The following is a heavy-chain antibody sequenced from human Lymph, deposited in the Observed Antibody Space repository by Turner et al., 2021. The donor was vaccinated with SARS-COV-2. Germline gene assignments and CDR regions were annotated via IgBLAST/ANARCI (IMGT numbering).Heavy chain of an antibody. V-gene: IGHV1-46*03. D-gene: IGHD2-21*02. CDR3: ARALICGGDCYTLDY. Sequence: QVQLVQSGAEVTRPGASVKVSCKASGYTFTSYFMHWVRQAPGQGLEWMGIINPSGGSTSYAQKFQGRVTMTRDTSTSTVYMELRSLGSEDAAVYYCARALICGGDCYTLDYWGQGTLVTVSS. CDR2: INPSGGST. CDR1: GYTFTSYF. J-gene: IGHJ4*02.